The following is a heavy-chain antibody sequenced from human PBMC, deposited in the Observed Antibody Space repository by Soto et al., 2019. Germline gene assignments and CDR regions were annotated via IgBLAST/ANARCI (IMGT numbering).Heavy chain of an antibody. CDR2: ISDTSEKT. V-gene: IGHV3-23*01. J-gene: IGHJ4*02. CDR3: ARYNYHDQTDSYVNSDF. D-gene: IGHD3-10*02. Sequence: GVSLRLSCEASGFPFSSHAMGWVRQAPGKGLEWVSGISDTSEKTNYADSVQGRFTISRDDSKSTVYLQMNSLRAEDTAVYHCARYNYHDQTDSYVNSDFWGQGTPVTVSS. CDR1: GFPFSSHA.